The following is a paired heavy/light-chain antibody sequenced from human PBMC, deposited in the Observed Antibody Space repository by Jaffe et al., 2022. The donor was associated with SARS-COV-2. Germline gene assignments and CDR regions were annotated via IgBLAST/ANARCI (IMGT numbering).Light chain of an antibody. CDR3: QQSYSTPLIT. V-gene: IGKV1-39*01. CDR2: AAS. J-gene: IGKJ3*01. Sequence: DIQMTQSPSSVSASVGDRVTITCRASQSIDRYLSWYQQKPGKAPRLLIYAASSLQSGVPSRFSGSGSGTDFTLTISSLQPEDSATFYCQQSYSTPLITFGPGTKVEIK. CDR1: QSIDRY.
Heavy chain of an antibody. V-gene: IGHV3-53*01. CDR3: ARENSVVVTALGLYGMDV. CDR1: GFTVRSNY. CDR2: IYNDGGT. Sequence: EVQLVESGGGLIQPGGSLRLSCAASGFTVRSNYMNWVRQAPGKGLEWVAIIYNDGGTYYADSVQGRFTISTDNSKNTLYLQMSGLRAEDTAVYYCARENSVVVTALGLYGMDVWGQGTTVTVSS. D-gene: IGHD2-21*02. J-gene: IGHJ6*02.